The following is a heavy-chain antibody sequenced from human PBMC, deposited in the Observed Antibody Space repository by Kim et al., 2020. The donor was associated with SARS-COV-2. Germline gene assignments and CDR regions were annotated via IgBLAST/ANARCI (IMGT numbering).Heavy chain of an antibody. Sequence: KDYADSAKGRFTVSRDNAKNSLYVQLNSLRAEDTAVYYCARDTYRFFDLWGRGTLVTVSS. V-gene: IGHV3-7*01. J-gene: IGHJ2*01. D-gene: IGHD2-21*01. CDR2: K. CDR3: ARDTYRFFDL.